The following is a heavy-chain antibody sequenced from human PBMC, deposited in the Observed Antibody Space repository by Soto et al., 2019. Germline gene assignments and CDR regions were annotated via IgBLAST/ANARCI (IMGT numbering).Heavy chain of an antibody. D-gene: IGHD3-3*01. J-gene: IGHJ6*02. CDR3: ARGRMLRFLEWLRDYYGMDV. V-gene: IGHV4-31*03. Sequence: PSETLSLTCTVSGGSISSGGYYWSWIRQHPGKGLEWIGHIYYSGSTYYNPSLKSRVTISVDTSKNQFSLKLSSVTAADTAVYYCARGRMLRFLEWLRDYYGMDVWGQGTTVTVSS. CDR2: IYYSGST. CDR1: GGSISSGGYY.